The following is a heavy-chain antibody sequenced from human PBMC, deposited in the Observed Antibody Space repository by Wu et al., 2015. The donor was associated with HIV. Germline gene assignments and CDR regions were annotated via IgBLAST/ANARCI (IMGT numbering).Heavy chain of an antibody. D-gene: IGHD5-18*01. CDR3: AGCGYSYGGLDYYYGMDV. CDR2: IIPIFGTA. Sequence: QVQLVQSGAEVKKPGSSVKVSCKASGGTFSSYAISWVRQAPGQGLEWMGGIIPIFGTANYAQKFQGRVTITTDESTSTAYMELSSLRSEDTAVYYCAGCGYSYGGLDYYYGMDVWGQGTTVTVSS. J-gene: IGHJ6*02. V-gene: IGHV1-69*05. CDR1: GGTFSSYA.